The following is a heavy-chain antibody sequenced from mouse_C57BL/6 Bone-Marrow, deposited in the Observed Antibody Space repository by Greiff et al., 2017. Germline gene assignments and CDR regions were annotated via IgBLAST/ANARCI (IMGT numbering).Heavy chain of an antibody. J-gene: IGHJ1*03. CDR2: ISDGGSST. D-gene: IGHD1-1*01. CDR1: GFTFSSYA. Sequence: EVKLVESGGGLVKPGGSLKLSCAASGFTFSSYAMSWVRQTPEKRLEWVATISDGGSSTYYPDNVKGRFTISRDNAKNYLYLQMSHLKSEDTAMYYCAKDRRRSYVGWYFDVWGTGTTVTVSS. CDR3: AKDRRRSYVGWYFDV. V-gene: IGHV5-4*03.